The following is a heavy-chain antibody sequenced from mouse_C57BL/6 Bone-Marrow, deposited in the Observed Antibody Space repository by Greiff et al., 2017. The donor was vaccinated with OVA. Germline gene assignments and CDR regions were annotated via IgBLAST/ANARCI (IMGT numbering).Heavy chain of an antibody. Sequence: VQLKQSGPELVKPGASVKIPCKASGYTFTDYNMDWVKQSHGKSLEWIGDINPNNGGTIYNQKFKGKATLTVDKSSSTAYMELRSLTSEDTAVYYCARLDGNYDAMDYWGQGTSVTVSS. CDR1: GYTFTDYN. CDR2: INPNNGGT. CDR3: ARLDGNYDAMDY. J-gene: IGHJ4*01. V-gene: IGHV1-18*01. D-gene: IGHD2-1*01.